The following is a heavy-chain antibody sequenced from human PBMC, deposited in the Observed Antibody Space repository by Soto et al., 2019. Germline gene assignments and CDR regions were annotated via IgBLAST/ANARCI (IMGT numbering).Heavy chain of an antibody. V-gene: IGHV3-33*01. D-gene: IGHD2-15*01. Sequence: QVQLVESGGGVVQPGRSLRLSCAASGFTFSSYGMHWVRQAPGKGLEWVAVIWYDGSNKYYADSVKGRFTISRDNSKNPLYRKMNSMRAEDTAVYYCARDLGYCSGGSCYREESYYGMDVWGQGTTVTVSS. CDR1: GFTFSSYG. CDR2: IWYDGSNK. J-gene: IGHJ6*02. CDR3: ARDLGYCSGGSCYREESYYGMDV.